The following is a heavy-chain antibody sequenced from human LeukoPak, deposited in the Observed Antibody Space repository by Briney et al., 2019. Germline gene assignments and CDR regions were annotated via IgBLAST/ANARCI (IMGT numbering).Heavy chain of an antibody. J-gene: IGHJ4*02. Sequence: GGSLRLSCAASGFTFSRFWMHWDRQAPGKGLVWVSRINTDGSNTIYADSVKGRFTISRDNAKNTLYLQMNSLRAEDTAVYYCARDQSIAGPTTADYWGQGTLVTVSS. CDR2: INTDGSNT. CDR1: GFTFSRFW. V-gene: IGHV3-74*01. CDR3: ARDQSIAGPTTADY. D-gene: IGHD1-26*01.